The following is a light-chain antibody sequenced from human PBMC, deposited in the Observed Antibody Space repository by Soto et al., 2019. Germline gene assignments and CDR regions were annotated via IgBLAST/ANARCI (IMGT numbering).Light chain of an antibody. J-gene: IGLJ1*01. Sequence: QSVLTQPASVSGSPGQSITISCTGTSSDVGAYDYVSWYQHHPGKAPKLMIFDVNNRPSGVSNRFSGSKSGNTASLTISGLQAEDEADYFCSSYTTSRTLPYVFGTGTKVTVL. CDR2: DVN. CDR3: SSYTTSRTLPYV. V-gene: IGLV2-14*03. CDR1: SSDVGAYDY.